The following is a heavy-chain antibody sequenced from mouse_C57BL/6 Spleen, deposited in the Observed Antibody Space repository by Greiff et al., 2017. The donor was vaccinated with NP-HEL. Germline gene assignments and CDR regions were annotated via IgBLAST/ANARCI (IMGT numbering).Heavy chain of an antibody. CDR1: GFSLTSYG. V-gene: IGHV2-5*01. Sequence: QVQLQQSGPGLVQPSQSLSITCTVSGFSLTSYGVHWVRQSPGKGLEWLGVIWRGGSTDYNAAFMSRLSITKDNSKSQVFFKMNSLQADDTAIYYCAKNLGGVADYYAMDYWGQGTSVTVSS. J-gene: IGHJ4*01. CDR3: AKNLGGVADYYAMDY. D-gene: IGHD1-1*02. CDR2: IWRGGST.